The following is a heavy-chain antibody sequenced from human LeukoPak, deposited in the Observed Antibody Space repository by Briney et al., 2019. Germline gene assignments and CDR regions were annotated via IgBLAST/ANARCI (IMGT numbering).Heavy chain of an antibody. J-gene: IGHJ4*02. CDR2: ISTDDRAI. V-gene: IGHV3-11*01. Sequence: GGSLRLSCAASGFIFSDYYMSWIRQAPGKGLEWISYISTDDRAIYYADSVKGRFTISRDNANNSLYLQMDSLRAEDTAVYYCAPGGARSRYYFEYWGQGTLVTVSS. CDR1: GFIFSDYY. CDR3: APGGARSRYYFEY. D-gene: IGHD1-1*01.